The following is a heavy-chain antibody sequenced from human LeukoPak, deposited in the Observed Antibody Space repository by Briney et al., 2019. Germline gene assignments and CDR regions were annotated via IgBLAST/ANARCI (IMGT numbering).Heavy chain of an antibody. CDR1: GFSFSEYW. CDR2: INPVGSET. CDR3: AKGVVYYDSSGSPTGP. J-gene: IGHJ5*02. V-gene: IGHV3-7*03. D-gene: IGHD3-22*01. Sequence: GGSLRLSCAASGFSFSEYWMSWVRQAPGKGLEWVANINPVGSETYYADSVKGRFTISRDNSKNSLYLQMNSLRTEDTALYYCAKGVVYYDSSGSPTGPWGQGTLVTVSS.